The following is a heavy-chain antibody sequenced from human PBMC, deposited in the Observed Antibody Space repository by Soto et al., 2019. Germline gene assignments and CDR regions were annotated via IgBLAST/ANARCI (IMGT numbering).Heavy chain of an antibody. J-gene: IGHJ6*02. V-gene: IGHV1-69*12. CDR1: GGSLSNYG. D-gene: IGHD3-22*01. CDR2: IIPVFGTP. CDR3: ARGDATKIVVTTYYGMDV. Sequence: QVQLVQSGAEVKKPGSSVKVSCKASGGSLSNYGISWVRQAPGQGLEWMGAIIPVFGTPNYAQKFQDRVTITAEESTTTVYREMRSLTSEDPTVYYCARGDATKIVVTTYYGMDVWGQGTTVTVSS.